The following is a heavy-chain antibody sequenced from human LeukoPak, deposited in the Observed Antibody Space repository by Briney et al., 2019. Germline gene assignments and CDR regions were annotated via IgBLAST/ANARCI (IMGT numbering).Heavy chain of an antibody. V-gene: IGHV1-2*02. CDR3: AREGDIVGATTPPDY. Sequence: GASVTVSCKASGYTFTGYYMHWVRQAPGQGLEWMGWINPNSGGTNYAQKFQGRVTMTRDTSISTAYMELSRLRSDDTAVYYCAREGDIVGATTPPDYWGQGTLVTVSS. CDR1: GYTFTGYY. CDR2: INPNSGGT. J-gene: IGHJ4*02. D-gene: IGHD1-26*01.